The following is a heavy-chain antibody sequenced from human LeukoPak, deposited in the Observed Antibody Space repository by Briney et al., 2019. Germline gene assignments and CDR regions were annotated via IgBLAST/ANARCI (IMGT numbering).Heavy chain of an antibody. J-gene: IGHJ5*02. Sequence: SQTLSLTCAVSGGSISSGGYSWSWIRQPPGKGLEWIGYIYHSGSTYYNPSLKSRVTISVDGSKNQFSLKLSSVTAADTAVYYCARGGGEAYCSSTSCPLNWFDPWGQGTLVTVSS. CDR1: GGSISSGGYS. D-gene: IGHD2-2*01. CDR2: IYHSGST. V-gene: IGHV4-30-2*01. CDR3: ARGGGEAYCSSTSCPLNWFDP.